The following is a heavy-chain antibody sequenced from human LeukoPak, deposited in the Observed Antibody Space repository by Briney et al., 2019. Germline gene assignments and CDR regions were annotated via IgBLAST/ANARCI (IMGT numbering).Heavy chain of an antibody. CDR1: GGSISSYY. J-gene: IGHJ6*02. V-gene: IGHV4-59*08. CDR2: IYYSGST. CDR3: ARHDYSYYGMDV. Sequence: SETLSLTCTVSGGSISSYYWSWIRQPPGKGLEWIGYIYYSGSTNYNPSLKSRVIISVDTSKNQFSLKLSSVTAAGTAVYYCARHDYSYYGMDVWGQGTTVTVSS.